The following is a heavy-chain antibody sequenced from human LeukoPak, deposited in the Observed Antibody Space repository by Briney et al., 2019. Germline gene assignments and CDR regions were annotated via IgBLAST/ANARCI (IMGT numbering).Heavy chain of an antibody. CDR2: ISYDGSNK. V-gene: IGHV3-30-3*01. CDR3: ARDYCSGGSCQLDY. J-gene: IGHJ4*02. CDR1: GFTFSNYA. D-gene: IGHD2-15*01. Sequence: GSLSLSCVASGFTFSNYAMHWVRQTSGRGLEWVAVISYDGSNKYYADSVKGRFTISRDNSKNTLYLQMNSLRAEDTAVYYCARDYCSGGSCQLDYWGQGTLVTVSS.